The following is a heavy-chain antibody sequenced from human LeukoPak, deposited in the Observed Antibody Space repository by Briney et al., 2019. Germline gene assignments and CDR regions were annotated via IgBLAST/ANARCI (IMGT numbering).Heavy chain of an antibody. D-gene: IGHD3-10*01. V-gene: IGHV3-53*01. CDR2: IYSGGST. CDR3: ARAATWFGPNWFDP. CDR1: GFTVSSNY. Sequence: GGSLRLSCAASGFTVSSNYMSWVRQAPGKGLEWVSVIYSGGSTYYADSVKGRFTISRDNSKNTLYLQMNSLRAEDTAVYYCARAATWFGPNWFDPWGQGTLVTVSS. J-gene: IGHJ5*02.